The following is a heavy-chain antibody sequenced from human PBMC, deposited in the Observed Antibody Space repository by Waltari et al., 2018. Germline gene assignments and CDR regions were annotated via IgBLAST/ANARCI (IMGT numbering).Heavy chain of an antibody. D-gene: IGHD3-10*01. V-gene: IGHV4-38-2*01. J-gene: IGHJ2*01. Sequence: QVQLQESGPGLVKPSETLSLTCAVSGYSISSGYYWGWIRQPPGKGLEWIGSIYHSGSTYYTPSLKSRVTISVDTSKNQFSLKLSSVTAADTAVYYCARHYGSGSYYKVAWYFDLWGRGTLVTVSS. CDR3: ARHYGSGSYYKVAWYFDL. CDR1: GYSISSGYY. CDR2: IYHSGST.